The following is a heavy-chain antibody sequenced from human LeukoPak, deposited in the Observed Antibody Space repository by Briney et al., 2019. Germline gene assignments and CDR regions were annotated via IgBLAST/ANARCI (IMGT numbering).Heavy chain of an antibody. J-gene: IGHJ4*02. CDR2: ILYVGGND. Sequence: GGSLRLSCAASGFTFSSYPMHWVRQAPGKGLEWVAVILYVGGNDYYADSVKGRFTISRDNSKNTLYLQMNSLRAEDTAVYYCAKDRFASGDFDYWGQGTLVTVSS. CDR3: AKDRFASGDFDY. D-gene: IGHD1-26*01. CDR1: GFTFSSYP. V-gene: IGHV3-30-3*01.